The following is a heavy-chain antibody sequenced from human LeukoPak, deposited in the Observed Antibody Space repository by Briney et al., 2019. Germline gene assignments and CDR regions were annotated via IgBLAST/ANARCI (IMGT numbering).Heavy chain of an antibody. CDR2: ISSSSSYI. CDR1: GFIFSSYW. D-gene: IGHD3-10*01. V-gene: IGHV3-21*01. J-gene: IGHJ4*02. CDR3: ARVMVRGVTPFDY. Sequence: GGSLRLSCAASGFIFSSYWMSWVRQAPGKGLEWVSSISSSSSYIYYADSVKGRFTISRDNAKNSLYLQMNSLRAEDTAVYYCARVMVRGVTPFDYWGQGTLVTVSS.